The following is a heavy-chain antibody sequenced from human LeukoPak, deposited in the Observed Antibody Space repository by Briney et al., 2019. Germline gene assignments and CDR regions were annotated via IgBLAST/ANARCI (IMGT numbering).Heavy chain of an antibody. CDR3: ARKYCSGGDCYSNY. V-gene: IGHV4-39*01. D-gene: IGHD2-15*01. CDR2: IYYGGST. CDR1: GGSVSSSGYY. J-gene: IGHJ4*02. Sequence: PSETLSLTCTVSGGSVSSSGYYWGWIRQPPGKGLEWIGSIYYGGSTYYNPSLKSRVTISVDTSKNQFSLKLSSVTAAATAMYYCARKYCSGGDCYSNYWGQGTLVTVSS.